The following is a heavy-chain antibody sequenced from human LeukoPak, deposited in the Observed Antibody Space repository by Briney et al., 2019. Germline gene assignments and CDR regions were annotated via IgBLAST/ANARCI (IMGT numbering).Heavy chain of an antibody. D-gene: IGHD6-13*01. Sequence: ASVKVSCKASGYTFTSYYMHWVRQAPGQGLEWMGIINPSGGSTSYAQKFQGRVTMTRDTSTSTVYMELSSLRSEDTAVYYCARDAPTVPSQHSSSWYGWFDPWGQGTLVTVSS. CDR3: ARDAPTVPSQHSSSWYGWFDP. V-gene: IGHV1-46*01. CDR2: INPSGGST. CDR1: GYTFTSYY. J-gene: IGHJ5*02.